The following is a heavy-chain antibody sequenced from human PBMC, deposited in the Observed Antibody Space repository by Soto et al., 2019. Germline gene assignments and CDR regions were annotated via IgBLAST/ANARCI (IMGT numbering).Heavy chain of an antibody. J-gene: IGHJ5*02. V-gene: IGHV1-8*02. CDR1: GYTFINFD. Sequence: ASVKVSCKASGYTFINFDISWVRQAAGQGLEWLGWMNPGSGKTGYASKFQGRVAMTRDASTGTSHLELSSLTSDDTAVYYWARMASAGTLNWFDPCGQGILVTVS. CDR2: MNPGSGKT. D-gene: IGHD6-13*01. CDR3: ARMASAGTLNWFDP.